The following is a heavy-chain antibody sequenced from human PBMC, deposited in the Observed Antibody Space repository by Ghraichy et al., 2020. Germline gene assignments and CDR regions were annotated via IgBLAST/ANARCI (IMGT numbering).Heavy chain of an antibody. CDR3: ASTIAVVAADDY. Sequence: GGSLRLSCEASGFTFSRFWMAWIRQAPGKGLEWVASIKHDGSEKHYVDAVKGRFTISRDNAKDSLSLQMNSLRAEDTAVYYRASTIAVVAADDYWGQGTLVTVSS. V-gene: IGHV3-7*01. CDR2: IKHDGSEK. J-gene: IGHJ4*02. D-gene: IGHD2-15*01. CDR1: GFTFSRFW.